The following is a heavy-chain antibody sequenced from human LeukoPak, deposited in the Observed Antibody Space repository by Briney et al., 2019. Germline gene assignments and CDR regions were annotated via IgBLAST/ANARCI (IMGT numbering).Heavy chain of an antibody. D-gene: IGHD2-2*01. CDR2: IYTSGST. V-gene: IGHV4-4*07. J-gene: IGHJ6*02. Sequence: SETLSLTCTVSGGSISSYYWSWIRQPAGKGLEWIGRIYTSGSTNYNPSLKSRVTISGDTSKNQFSLRLSSVTAADTAVYYCARVVPAARFGMDVWGQGTTVTVSS. CDR3: ARVVPAARFGMDV. CDR1: GGSISSYY.